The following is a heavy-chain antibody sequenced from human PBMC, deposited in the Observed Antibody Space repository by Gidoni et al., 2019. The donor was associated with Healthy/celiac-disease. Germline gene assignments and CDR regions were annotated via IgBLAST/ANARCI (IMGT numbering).Heavy chain of an antibody. D-gene: IGHD6-6*01. CDR1: GFTFSSYA. J-gene: IGHJ4*02. CDR3: AKDAEYSSPEAHFDF. V-gene: IGHV3-23*01. Sequence: EVQLWESGGGLVQPGGSRRLSGAASGFTFSSYAMSWVRQAPGKGLEWVSGISGSGGSTYYADSVKGRFTISSDNSKNTLYLQMNSLRAEDTAVYYCAKDAEYSSPEAHFDFWGQGTLVTVSS. CDR2: ISGSGGST.